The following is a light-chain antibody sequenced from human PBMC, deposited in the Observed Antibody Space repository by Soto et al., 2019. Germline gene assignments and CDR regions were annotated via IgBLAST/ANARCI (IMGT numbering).Light chain of an antibody. V-gene: IGLV2-11*02. Sequence: QSALTQPRSVSGSPGQSVTISCTGTSSDVGGYNYVSWYQQHPGKAPKLMIYDVSKRPSGVPAGFSGSKSGNTASLTSSGLLVQYEADYYCCSYARSYTLVFGGGTKVTAL. CDR1: SSDVGGYNY. J-gene: IGLJ2*01. CDR2: DVS. CDR3: CSYARSYTLV.